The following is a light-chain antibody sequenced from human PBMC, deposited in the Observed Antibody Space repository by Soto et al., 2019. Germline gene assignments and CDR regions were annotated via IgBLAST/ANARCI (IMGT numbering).Light chain of an antibody. J-gene: IGLJ2*01. V-gene: IGLV2-14*01. CDR1: SSDIGGYNY. Sequence: QSALTQPASVSGSPGQSITISCTGTSSDIGGYNYVSWYRQHPSKAPTLMIYDVTNRPSGVSNRFSGSKSGNTASLTISGLQANDEGHYYCSSYASSSTVVFGGGTKLTVL. CDR3: SSYASSSTVV. CDR2: DVT.